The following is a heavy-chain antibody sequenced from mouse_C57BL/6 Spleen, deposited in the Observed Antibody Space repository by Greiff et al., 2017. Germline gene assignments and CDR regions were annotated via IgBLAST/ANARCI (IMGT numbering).Heavy chain of an antibody. V-gene: IGHV1-76*01. CDR3: ARHYYASSYPYYFDY. CDR1: GYTFTDYY. CDR2: IYPGSGNT. Sequence: VQLQQSGAELVRPGASVKLSCKASGYTFTDYYINWVKQRPGQGLEWIGRIYPGSGNTYYNEKFKGKATLTAEKSSSTAYMQLSSLTSDDSAVYFCARHYYASSYPYYFDYWGQGTTLTVSS. D-gene: IGHD1-1*01. J-gene: IGHJ2*01.